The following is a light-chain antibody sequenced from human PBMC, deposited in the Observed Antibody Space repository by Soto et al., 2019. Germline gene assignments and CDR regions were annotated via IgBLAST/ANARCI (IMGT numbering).Light chain of an antibody. CDR1: QGVSAY. Sequence: DIQMTQSPSSLSASVGDRVTITCRASQGVSAYLLWYQPRQGTAPKLLIYAASNLLSGVPSRFIGSGSRTKFTLSVRSLQPDEFATYYCQQSYKTPHTFGQGTKLATK. V-gene: IGKV1-39*01. CDR2: AAS. J-gene: IGKJ2*01. CDR3: QQSYKTPHT.